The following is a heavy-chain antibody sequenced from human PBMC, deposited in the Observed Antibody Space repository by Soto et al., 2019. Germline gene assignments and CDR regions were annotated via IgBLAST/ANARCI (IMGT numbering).Heavy chain of an antibody. Sequence: ASLKVSCKASGYSFTSYGISWVRQAPGQGLEWMGWISTYSGNTDYAQKFQGRITMTTDTSTDTVYMELRSLRSDDTAVYFCARNLFGVIIMGDYWGQGTLVTVS. CDR2: ISTYSGNT. D-gene: IGHD3-3*01. J-gene: IGHJ4*02. CDR3: ARNLFGVIIMGDY. V-gene: IGHV1-18*04. CDR1: GYSFTSYG.